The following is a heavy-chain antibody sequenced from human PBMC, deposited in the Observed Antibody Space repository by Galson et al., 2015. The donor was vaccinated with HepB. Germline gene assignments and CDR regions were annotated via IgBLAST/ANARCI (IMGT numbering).Heavy chain of an antibody. Sequence: SLRLSCAASGFTFSSYAMSWVRQAPGKGLEWVSAISGSGGSTYYADSVKGRFTISRDNSKNTLYLQMNSLRAEDTAVYYCAKDPSDSSGWPGPFDYWGQGTLVTVSS. D-gene: IGHD6-19*01. CDR3: AKDPSDSSGWPGPFDY. CDR2: ISGSGGST. V-gene: IGHV3-23*01. CDR1: GFTFSSYA. J-gene: IGHJ4*02.